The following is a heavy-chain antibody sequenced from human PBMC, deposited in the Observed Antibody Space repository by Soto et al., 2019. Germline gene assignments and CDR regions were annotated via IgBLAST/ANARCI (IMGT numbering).Heavy chain of an antibody. J-gene: IGHJ4*02. CDR2: ISTAGNT. V-gene: IGHV3-13*01. D-gene: IGHD2-21*01. CDR1: GFNFSNYD. Sequence: EVQLVESGGDLVQPGGSLRLSCAASGFNFSNYDMHWVRQATGKGLEWVSTISTAGNTYSPGSVKGRITISRENAKNSVYLQMNSLRVDDTAVYYCARGRDSGLYYFDYWGRGPMVAVSA. CDR3: ARGRDSGLYYFDY.